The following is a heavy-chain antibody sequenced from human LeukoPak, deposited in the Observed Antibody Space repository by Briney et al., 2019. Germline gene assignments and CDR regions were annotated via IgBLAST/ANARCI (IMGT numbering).Heavy chain of an antibody. D-gene: IGHD3-10*01. V-gene: IGHV4-59*01. CDR2: IYYSGST. J-gene: IGHJ6*03. Sequence: SETLSLTCTVSGGSIRSYYWSWIRQPPGKGLEWIGYIYYSGSTNYSPSLKSRVTISVDTSKNQFSLKLSSVTAADTAVYYCAREGTDQYYYYYMDVWGKGTTVTVSS. CDR1: GGSIRSYY. CDR3: AREGTDQYYYYYMDV.